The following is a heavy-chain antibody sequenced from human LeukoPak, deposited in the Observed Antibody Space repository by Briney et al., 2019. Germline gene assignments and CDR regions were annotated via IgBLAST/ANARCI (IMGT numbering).Heavy chain of an antibody. CDR1: GFTFSSYE. V-gene: IGHV3-48*03. J-gene: IGHJ5*02. CDR2: ISSSGSTI. D-gene: IGHD4-17*01. CDR3: AKPTVAYGDYARSWFDP. Sequence: GGSLRLSCAASGFTFSSYEMNWVRQAPGKGLEWVSYISSSGSTIYYADSVKGRFTISRDNAKNSLYLQMNSLRAEDTAVYYCAKPTVAYGDYARSWFDPGAREPWSPSPQ.